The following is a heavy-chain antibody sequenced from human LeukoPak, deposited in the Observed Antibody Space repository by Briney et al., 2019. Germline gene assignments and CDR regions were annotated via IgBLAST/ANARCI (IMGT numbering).Heavy chain of an antibody. D-gene: IGHD6-13*01. CDR1: GFSISRGHY. Sequence: PSETLSLTCTVSGFSISRGHYWGWIRQPPGKGLEWIGSIYHSGSTYYNPSLKSRVTISVDTSKNQFSLKLSSVTAADTAVYYCASSSAAGIQFDYWGQGTLVTVSS. CDR3: ASSSAAGIQFDY. J-gene: IGHJ4*02. CDR2: IYHSGST. V-gene: IGHV4-38-2*02.